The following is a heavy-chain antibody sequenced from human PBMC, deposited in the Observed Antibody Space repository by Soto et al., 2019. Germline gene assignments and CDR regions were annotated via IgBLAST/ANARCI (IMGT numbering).Heavy chain of an antibody. CDR2: IYSGGST. CDR3: AFRGSLPHYYYYGMDV. D-gene: IGHD3-10*01. J-gene: IGHJ6*02. CDR1: GFNVSSNY. Sequence: PGGSLRLSCAAAGFNVSSNYMSWVRQAPGKGLEWVSVIYSGGSTYYADSVKGRFTISRDNSKNTLYLQMNSLRAEDTAVYYCAFRGSLPHYYYYGMDVWGQGTTVTVSS. V-gene: IGHV3-66*01.